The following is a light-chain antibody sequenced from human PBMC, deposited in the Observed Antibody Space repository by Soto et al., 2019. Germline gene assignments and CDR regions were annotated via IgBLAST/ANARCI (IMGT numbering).Light chain of an antibody. CDR3: QHYAYVWT. Sequence: DIQMTQSPSTLSASVGDRVTNTCRASQSVSSWLAWYQQKPGKAPKLLIYKASTLENGVPSRFSGSGSGTEFTLTTSSLQPDDFAPYYCQHYAYVWTFGQGTKVEF. CDR1: QSVSSW. J-gene: IGKJ1*01. CDR2: KAS. V-gene: IGKV1-5*03.